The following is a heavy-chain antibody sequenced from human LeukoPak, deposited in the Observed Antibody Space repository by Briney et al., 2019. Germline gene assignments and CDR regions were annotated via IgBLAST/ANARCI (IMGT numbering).Heavy chain of an antibody. CDR1: GFTLSSYE. V-gene: IGHV3-23*01. Sequence: GGSLRLSCIVSGFTLSSYEMSWIRQAPGKGLEWVASIEYSGGSAYYADSVRGRFTISRDNSKSTLFLQMNSPRAEDSAIYYCATYRQVLLPFESWGQGALVTVSS. D-gene: IGHD5-18*01. CDR3: ATYRQVLLPFES. J-gene: IGHJ4*02. CDR2: IEYSGGSA.